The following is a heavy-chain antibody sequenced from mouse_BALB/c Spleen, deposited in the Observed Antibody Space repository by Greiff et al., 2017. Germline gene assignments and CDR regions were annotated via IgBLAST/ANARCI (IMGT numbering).Heavy chain of an antibody. CDR1: GFTFSDYY. CDR3: ARDGWDEDWFAY. V-gene: IGHV5-4*02. Sequence: EVKLMESGGDLVKPGGSLKLSCAASGFTFSDYYMYWVRQTPEKRLEWVATISDGGSYTYYPDSVKGRFTISRDNAKNNLYLQMSSLKSEDTAMYYCARDGWDEDWFAYWGQGTLVTVS. CDR2: ISDGGSYT. D-gene: IGHD4-1*01. J-gene: IGHJ3*01.